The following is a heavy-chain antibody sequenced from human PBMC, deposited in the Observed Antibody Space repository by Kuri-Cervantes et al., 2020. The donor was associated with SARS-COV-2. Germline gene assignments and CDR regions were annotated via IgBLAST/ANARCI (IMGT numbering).Heavy chain of an antibody. CDR3: GRGPAAIITPYFDY. D-gene: IGHD2-2*01. J-gene: IGHJ4*02. CDR2: IYYSGST. CDR1: GGSISSYY. V-gene: IGHV4-39*07. Sequence: SETLSLTCTASGGSISSYYWGWIRQPPGKGLEWIGSIYYSGSTYYNPSLKSRVTISVDTSKNQFSLKLSSVTAADTAVYYCGRGPAAIITPYFDYWGQGTLVTVSS.